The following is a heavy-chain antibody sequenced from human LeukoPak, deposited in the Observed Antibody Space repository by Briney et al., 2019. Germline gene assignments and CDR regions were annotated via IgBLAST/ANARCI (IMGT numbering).Heavy chain of an antibody. CDR2: ISGSGAIT. Sequence: GXLRLSFAASGFAFSSYAMSWVRRAPGKGLEWFSAISGSGAITYYPDSVKGRFTISRDNSKNTLYLQMNSLRAEDTAVYYCAKNGLVPELYDYWGQETLVTVSS. J-gene: IGHJ4*02. D-gene: IGHD1-26*01. CDR3: AKNGLVPELYDY. V-gene: IGHV3-23*01. CDR1: GFAFSSYA.